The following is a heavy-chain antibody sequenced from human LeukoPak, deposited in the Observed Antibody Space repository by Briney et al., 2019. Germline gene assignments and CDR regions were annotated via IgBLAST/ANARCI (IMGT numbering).Heavy chain of an antibody. V-gene: IGHV4-59*01. CDR1: GGAISSYY. Sequence: SETLSLTCTVSGGAISSYYWSWIRQPPGKGLEWIGYIYYSGSTNYNPSLKSRVTISVDTSKNQFSLKLSSVTAADTAVYYCARPTRPGRDAFDIWGQGTMVTVSS. D-gene: IGHD6-6*01. J-gene: IGHJ3*02. CDR3: ARPTRPGRDAFDI. CDR2: IYYSGST.